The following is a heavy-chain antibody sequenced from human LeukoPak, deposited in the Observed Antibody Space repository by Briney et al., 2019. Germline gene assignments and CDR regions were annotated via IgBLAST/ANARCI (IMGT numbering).Heavy chain of an antibody. CDR2: IYYSGST. D-gene: IGHD6-19*01. CDR3: ARDRQWLTSGESYYYGMDV. CDR1: GGSISSYY. V-gene: IGHV4-59*01. Sequence: SETLSLTCTVSGGSISSYYWSWIRQPPGKGLEWIGYIYYSGSTNYNPSLKSRVTISVDTSRNQFSLKLRSVTAADTAVYYCARDRQWLTSGESYYYGMDVWGQGTTVTVSS. J-gene: IGHJ6*02.